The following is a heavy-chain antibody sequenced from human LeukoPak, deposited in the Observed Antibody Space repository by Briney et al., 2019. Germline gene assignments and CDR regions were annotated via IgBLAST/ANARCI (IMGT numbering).Heavy chain of an antibody. CDR2: IYTSGST. V-gene: IGHV4-61*02. CDR3: ARGPRILYAFDI. CDR1: GGSISSSSYY. J-gene: IGHJ3*02. D-gene: IGHD3-3*01. Sequence: SETLSLTCTVSGGSISSSSYYWSWIRQPAGKGLEWIGRIYTSGSTNYNPSLKSRVTMSVDTSKNQFSLKLSSVTAADTAVYYCARGPRILYAFDIWGQGTMVTVSS.